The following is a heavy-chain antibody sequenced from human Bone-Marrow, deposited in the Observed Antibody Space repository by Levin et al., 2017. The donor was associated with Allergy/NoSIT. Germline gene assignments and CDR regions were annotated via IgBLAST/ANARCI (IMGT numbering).Heavy chain of an antibody. CDR2: ISHSGST. J-gene: IGHJ4*02. Sequence: SETLSLTCAVSGYSISSDYYWGWIRQTPGKGLEWIGSISHSGSTYYNVSLKSRVTISVDTSKNHFSLKLTSVTAADTAVYYCARFHCSGTTCGSGYFDFWGQGTLVTVSS. CDR1: GYSISSDYY. CDR3: ARFHCSGTTCGSGYFDF. D-gene: IGHD2-2*01. V-gene: IGHV4-38-2*01.